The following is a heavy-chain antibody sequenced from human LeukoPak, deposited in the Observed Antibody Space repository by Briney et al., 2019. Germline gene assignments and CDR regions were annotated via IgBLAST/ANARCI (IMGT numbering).Heavy chain of an antibody. CDR3: ARGVAVAGPLPAEYFQH. CDR2: ISYDGSNK. V-gene: IGHV3-30-3*01. D-gene: IGHD6-19*01. Sequence: GRSLRLSCAASGFTFSSYAMHWVRQAPGKGLEWVAVISYDGSNKYYADSVKGRFTISRDNSKNTLYLQMNSLRAEDTAVYYCARGVAVAGPLPAEYFQHWGQGTLVTVSS. CDR1: GFTFSSYA. J-gene: IGHJ1*01.